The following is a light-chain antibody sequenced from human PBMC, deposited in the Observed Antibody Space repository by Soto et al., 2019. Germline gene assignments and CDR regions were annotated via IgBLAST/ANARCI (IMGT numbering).Light chain of an antibody. Sequence: ETVMRQSPATLSLSPGERATLSVMASQSLSSNYLAWYQQKPGQAPRLLIYGVSSRATGIPARFSGSGSGTEFTLTISSLQSEDFAVYYCQQYNNWPITFGQGTRLEI. CDR2: GVS. CDR1: QSLSSN. V-gene: IGKV3-15*01. J-gene: IGKJ5*01. CDR3: QQYNNWPIT.